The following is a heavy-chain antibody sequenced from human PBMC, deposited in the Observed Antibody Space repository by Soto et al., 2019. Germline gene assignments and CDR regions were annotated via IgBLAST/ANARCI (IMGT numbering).Heavy chain of an antibody. CDR3: ARECGTVSPNYYYGQDV. CDR1: GGSIGSSNF. J-gene: IGHJ6*02. D-gene: IGHD2-8*02. Sequence: QVQLQESGPGLVKPSGTLSLTCAVSGGSIGSSNFWSWVRQPPGQGLHWIGESYHSGSTSYNPSLKCRVIISVDKIMHQFSLKVTSVTAAATSVYYCARECGTVSPNYYYGQDVWGQGTTVAVSS. CDR2: SYHSGST. V-gene: IGHV4-4*02.